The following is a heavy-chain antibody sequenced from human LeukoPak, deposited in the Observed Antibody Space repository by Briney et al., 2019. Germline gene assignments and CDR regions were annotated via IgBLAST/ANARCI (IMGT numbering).Heavy chain of an antibody. J-gene: IGHJ4*02. CDR3: AKRGLVSGWPFDY. V-gene: IGHV3-33*06. CDR2: IWYDGSNK. Sequence: GGSPRLSCAASGFTFSSYGMHWVRQAPGKGLEWVAVIWYDGSNKYYADSVKGRFTISRDNSKNTLYLQMNSLRAEDTAVYYCAKRGLVSGWPFDYWGQGTLVTVSS. D-gene: IGHD6-19*01. CDR1: GFTFSSYG.